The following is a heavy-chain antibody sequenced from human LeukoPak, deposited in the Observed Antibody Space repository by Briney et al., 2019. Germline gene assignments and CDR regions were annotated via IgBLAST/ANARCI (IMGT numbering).Heavy chain of an antibody. D-gene: IGHD3-10*01. Sequence: PSETLSLTCTVSGGSISSYYWSWIRQPPGKGLEWIGYMYYSGSTNYNPSLKSRVTISVDTSKNQFSLKLSSVTAADTAVYYCARDRGYGSGSYSWFDPWGQGTLVTVSS. J-gene: IGHJ5*02. CDR3: ARDRGYGSGSYSWFDP. CDR1: GGSISSYY. V-gene: IGHV4-59*12. CDR2: MYYSGST.